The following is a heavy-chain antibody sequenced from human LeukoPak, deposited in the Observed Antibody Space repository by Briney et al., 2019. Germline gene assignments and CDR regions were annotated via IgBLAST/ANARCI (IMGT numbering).Heavy chain of an antibody. CDR2: IRYDGSNK. V-gene: IGHV3-30*02. D-gene: IGHD3-3*01. J-gene: IGHJ4*02. Sequence: GGSLRLSCAASGFTFSSYGMHWVRQAPGKGLEWVAFIRYDGSNKYYADSVKGRFTISRGNSKNTLYLQMNSLRAEDTAVYYCAKGNDFWSGYLTDYWGQGTLVTVSS. CDR1: GFTFSSYG. CDR3: AKGNDFWSGYLTDY.